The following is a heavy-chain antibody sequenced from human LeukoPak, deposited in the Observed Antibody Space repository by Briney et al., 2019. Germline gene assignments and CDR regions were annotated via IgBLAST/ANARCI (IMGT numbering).Heavy chain of an antibody. V-gene: IGHV1-8*03. Sequence: ASVRVSCKASGYTFNSYDINWVRQATGQGLEWMGWMNPNSGNTGYAQKFQGRVNITRNTSISTAYMELSSLRSEDTAVYYCARRIAAGGTPIGYWGQGTLVTVSS. CDR1: GYTFNSYD. J-gene: IGHJ4*02. CDR2: MNPNSGNT. CDR3: ARRIAAGGTPIGY. D-gene: IGHD6-13*01.